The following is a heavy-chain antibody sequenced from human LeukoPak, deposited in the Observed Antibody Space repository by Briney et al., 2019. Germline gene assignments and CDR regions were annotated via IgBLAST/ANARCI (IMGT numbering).Heavy chain of an antibody. D-gene: IGHD3-10*01. J-gene: IGHJ4*02. V-gene: IGHV3-43*01. CDR3: AKDMGGILWFGEAT. CDR1: GFTFDDYT. Sequence: GGSVRLSCAASGFTFDDYTMHWVRQAPGRGLEWVSLISWDGGSTYYADSVKGRFTISRDNSKNSLYLQMNSLRTEDTALYYCAKDMGGILWFGEATWGQGTLVTVSS. CDR2: ISWDGGST.